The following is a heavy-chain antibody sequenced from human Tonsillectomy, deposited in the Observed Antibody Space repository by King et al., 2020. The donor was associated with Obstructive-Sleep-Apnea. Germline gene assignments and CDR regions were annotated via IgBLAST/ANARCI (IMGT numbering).Heavy chain of an antibody. CDR3: AKSRLRLILAY. V-gene: IGHV3-23*04. J-gene: IGHJ4*02. D-gene: IGHD6-25*01. CDR1: GFTFSSYA. CDR2: ISGGGNST. Sequence: VQLVESGGGLVQPGGSLRLSCADSGFTFSSYAMSWVRQAPGKGLEWVSSISGGGNSTFYADSVRGRFTISRDNSKNTLYLQMNSLRAEDTAVYYCAKSRLRLILAYWGQGTLVTVSS.